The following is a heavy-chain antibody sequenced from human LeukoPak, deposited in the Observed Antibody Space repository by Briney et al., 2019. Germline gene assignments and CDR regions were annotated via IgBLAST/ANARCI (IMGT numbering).Heavy chain of an antibody. CDR2: INHCGST. CDR3: ARGPDYYGSGIRYFDY. V-gene: IGHV4-34*01. D-gene: IGHD3-10*01. CDR1: GGSFSGYY. Sequence: SETLSLTCAVYGGSFSGYYWSWIRQPPGKGLEWIGEINHCGSTNYNPSLKSRVTISVDTSKNQFSLKLSSVTAADTAVYYCARGPDYYGSGIRYFDYWGQGTLVTVSS. J-gene: IGHJ4*02.